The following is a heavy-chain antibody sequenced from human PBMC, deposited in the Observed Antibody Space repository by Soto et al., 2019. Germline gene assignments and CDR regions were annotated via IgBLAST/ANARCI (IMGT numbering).Heavy chain of an antibody. D-gene: IGHD2-15*01. J-gene: IGHJ3*02. Sequence: QVQLVQSGAEVKKPGSSVKVSCKASGGTFSSYTISWVRQAPGQGLEWMGRIIPILGIANYAQKFQGRVTITADKSTSTAYMELSSLRSEDTAVYYCAEEGVVVAAPKGRAFDIWGQGTMVTVSS. CDR1: GGTFSSYT. V-gene: IGHV1-69*02. CDR2: IIPILGIA. CDR3: AEEGVVVAAPKGRAFDI.